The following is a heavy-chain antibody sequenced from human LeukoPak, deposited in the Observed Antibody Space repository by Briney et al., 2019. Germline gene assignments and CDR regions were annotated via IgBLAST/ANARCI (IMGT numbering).Heavy chain of an antibody. CDR1: GGSFSGYY. D-gene: IGHD3-10*01. J-gene: IGHJ5*02. CDR3: ARHFLGFGPYNWFDP. Sequence: PSETLSLTCAVYGGSFSGYYWSWLRQPPGKGLEWIGEINHSGSTNYNPSLKSRVTISVDTSKNQFSLKLSSVTAADTALYYWARHFLGFGPYNWFDPWGQGTLVTVSS. CDR2: INHSGST. V-gene: IGHV4-34*01.